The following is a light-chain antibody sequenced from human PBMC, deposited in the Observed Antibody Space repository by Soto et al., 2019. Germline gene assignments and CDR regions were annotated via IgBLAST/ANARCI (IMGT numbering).Light chain of an antibody. CDR1: QSVSSY. V-gene: IGKV3-11*01. CDR2: DAS. CDR3: QQRSNWPPVLT. Sequence: EIVLTQSPATLSLSPGERATLSCRASQSVSSYLAWYQQKPGQAPRLLIYDASNRATGIPARFSGRGSGTDFPLPISSLRPEDFAVYYCQQRSNWPPVLTFGGGTKVEIK. J-gene: IGKJ4*01.